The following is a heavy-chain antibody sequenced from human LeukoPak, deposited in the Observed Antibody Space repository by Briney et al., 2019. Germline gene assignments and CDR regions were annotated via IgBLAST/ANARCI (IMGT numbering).Heavy chain of an antibody. J-gene: IGHJ5*02. CDR2: INHSGST. D-gene: IGHD3-3*01. V-gene: IGHV4-34*01. CDR1: GGSFSGYY. Sequence: PSETLSLTCAVYGGSFSGYYWSWIRQPPGKGLEWIGEINHSGSTNYNPSLKSRVTISVDTSKNQFSLKPSSVTAADTAVYYCARWGRITIFGVVISNWFDPWGQGTLVTVSS. CDR3: ARWGRITIFGVVISNWFDP.